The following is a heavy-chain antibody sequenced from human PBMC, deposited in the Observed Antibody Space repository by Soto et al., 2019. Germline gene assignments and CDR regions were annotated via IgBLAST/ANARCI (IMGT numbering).Heavy chain of an antibody. CDR2: IHPGDTNT. D-gene: IGHD5-12*01. J-gene: IGHJ5*01. CDR3: ARQKGGYDYDS. CDR1: GYSFTSYW. Sequence: PGESLKISCQASGYSFTSYWVAWVRQMPGKGLEWLGIIHPGDTNTMYNPSFQGHVTISADKASATAYLQRSSLKASDTAIYFCARQKGGYDYDSWGQGTLVTVSS. V-gene: IGHV5-51*01.